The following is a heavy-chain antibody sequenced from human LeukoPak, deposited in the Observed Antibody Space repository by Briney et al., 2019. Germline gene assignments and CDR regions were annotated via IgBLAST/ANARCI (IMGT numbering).Heavy chain of an antibody. Sequence: GRSLRLSCAASVFTFSSYAMHGVRQAPGKGLEWVAVISYDGSNKYYADSVKGRFTISRDNSKNTLYLQMNSLRAEDTAVYYCARGAFYNWNDGWFDPWGQGTLVTVSS. V-gene: IGHV3-30-3*01. D-gene: IGHD1-20*01. CDR1: VFTFSSYA. CDR2: ISYDGSNK. J-gene: IGHJ5*02. CDR3: ARGAFYNWNDGWFDP.